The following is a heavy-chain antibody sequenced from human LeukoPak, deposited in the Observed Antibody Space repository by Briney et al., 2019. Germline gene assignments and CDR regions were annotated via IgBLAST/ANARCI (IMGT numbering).Heavy chain of an antibody. CDR1: GFTFSSSS. D-gene: IGHD3-22*01. J-gene: IGHJ4*02. CDR2: ISTSGGTI. V-gene: IGHV3-48*01. CDR3: ARNQEIDYYDSSGFYWGVEY. Sequence: PGGSLRLSCAASGFTFSSSSMNWVRQAPERGLEWVSYISTSGGTIYYADSVKGRFTISRDNAKNSLHLQMDSLRVEDTAVYYCARNQEIDYYDSSGFYWGVEYWGQGTLVTVSS.